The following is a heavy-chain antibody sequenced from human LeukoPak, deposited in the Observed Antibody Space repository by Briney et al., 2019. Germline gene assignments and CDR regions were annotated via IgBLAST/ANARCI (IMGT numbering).Heavy chain of an antibody. CDR2: ISHSGTS. V-gene: IGHV4-34*01. CDR3: ARGGPGFFH. Sequence: SETLSLTCEVYGGSFSGYYWSWIRQPPGKGLEWIGEISHSGTSNYNPSLKSRVTISVDTSKNQFSLKLSSVAAADTAVYYCARGGPGFFHWGLGTLVTVSS. D-gene: IGHD6-25*01. J-gene: IGHJ1*01. CDR1: GGSFSGYY.